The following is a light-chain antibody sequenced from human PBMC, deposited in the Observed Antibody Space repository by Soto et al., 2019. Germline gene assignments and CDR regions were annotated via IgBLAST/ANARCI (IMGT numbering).Light chain of an antibody. V-gene: IGKV3-11*01. CDR3: QQRRNWPPLT. J-gene: IGKJ4*01. CDR1: QSVSFY. Sequence: EIVLTQSPATLSLSPGERATLSCRASQSVSFYLAWYQQKPGQAPRLLIYDASNRATGIPARFSGSGSGTDFTLTISSLEPEAFAVYYCQQRRNWPPLTFGGGTKVEIK. CDR2: DAS.